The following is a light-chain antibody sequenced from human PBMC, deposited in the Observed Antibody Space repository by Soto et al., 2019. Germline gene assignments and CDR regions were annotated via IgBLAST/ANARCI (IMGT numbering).Light chain of an antibody. Sequence: QSALTPPASVSGSPGQSITISCTGTSSDVGTYNYVSWYQHRPGKAPKLMIYDVSYRPSGVTNRFSDSKSANTASLTISGLQAEDEADYYCSSYTTSNTQVFGGGTKLTVL. CDR3: SSYTTSNTQV. V-gene: IGLV2-14*01. CDR2: DVS. J-gene: IGLJ3*02. CDR1: SSDVGTYNY.